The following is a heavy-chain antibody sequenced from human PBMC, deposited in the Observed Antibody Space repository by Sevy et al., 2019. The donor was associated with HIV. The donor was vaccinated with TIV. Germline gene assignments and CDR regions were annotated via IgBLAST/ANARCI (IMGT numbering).Heavy chain of an antibody. J-gene: IGHJ3*02. CDR1: GFTVSSNY. CDR3: ARAQSHDAFDI. V-gene: IGHV3-53*01. Sequence: GGSLRLSCAASGFTVSSNYMSWVRQAPGKGLEWVSVIYSGGSTYYADSVKGRFTISRDNSKNTLYLQMNSLRAEDTAVYYCARAQSHDAFDIWGQGTMVTVSS. CDR2: IYSGGST.